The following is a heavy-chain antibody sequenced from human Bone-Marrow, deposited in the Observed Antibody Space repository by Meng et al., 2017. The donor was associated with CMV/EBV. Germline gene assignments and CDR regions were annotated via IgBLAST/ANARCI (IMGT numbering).Heavy chain of an antibody. Sequence: GESLKIACAASGFTFSTFTMHWVRQAPGKGLEWVAVISYDGSSKSYTDSVKGRFTISRDNSKNTLYLQMNSLRAGDAAVYYCARGARFGDYYYSYYGMDVWGQGTTVTVSS. J-gene: IGHJ6*02. V-gene: IGHV3-30-3*01. CDR3: ARGARFGDYYYSYYGMDV. D-gene: IGHD3-10*01. CDR1: GFTFSTFT. CDR2: ISYDGSSK.